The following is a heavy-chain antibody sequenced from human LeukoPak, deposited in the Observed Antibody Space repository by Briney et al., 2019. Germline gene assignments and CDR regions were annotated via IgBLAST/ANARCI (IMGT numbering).Heavy chain of an antibody. V-gene: IGHV3-9*01. CDR2: ISWNSGSI. CDR1: GFTFDDYA. Sequence: GGSLRLSCAASGFTFDDYAMHWVRQAPGKGLEWVSGISWNSGSIGYADSVKGRFTISRDNAKNSLYLQMNSLRAEDTALYYRAKGSSGSYYNDDYWGQGTLVTVSS. J-gene: IGHJ4*02. CDR3: AKGSSGSYYNDDY. D-gene: IGHD1-26*01.